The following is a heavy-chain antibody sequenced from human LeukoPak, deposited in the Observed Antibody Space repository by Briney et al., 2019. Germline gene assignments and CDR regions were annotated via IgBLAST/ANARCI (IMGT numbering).Heavy chain of an antibody. Sequence: ASVKVSCKASGYTFTSYGMSWVRQAPGQGLEWMGWISAYNGNTNYAQKLQGRVTMTTDTSTSTAYMELSSLRSEDTAVYYCARGQGGSYYYYYYYMDVWGKGTTVTISS. CDR3: ARGQGGSYYYYYYYMDV. D-gene: IGHD1-26*01. V-gene: IGHV1-18*01. J-gene: IGHJ6*03. CDR2: ISAYNGNT. CDR1: GYTFTSYG.